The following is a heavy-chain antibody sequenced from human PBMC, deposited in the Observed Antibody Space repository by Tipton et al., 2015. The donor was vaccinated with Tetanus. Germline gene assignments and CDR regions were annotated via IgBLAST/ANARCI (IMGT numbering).Heavy chain of an antibody. D-gene: IGHD4-17*01. J-gene: IGHJ6*02. CDR1: GFTFSSYS. CDR3: AKDHAPQTTVTITLYYYYGMVV. V-gene: IGHV3-21*01. Sequence: SLRLSCAASGFTFSSYSMNLVRQAPGKGLEWVSSISSSSSYIYYADSVKGRFTISRDNAKNSLYLQMNSLRAEDTAVYYCAKDHAPQTTVTITLYYYYGMVVWGQGTTVTVSS. CDR2: ISSSSSYI.